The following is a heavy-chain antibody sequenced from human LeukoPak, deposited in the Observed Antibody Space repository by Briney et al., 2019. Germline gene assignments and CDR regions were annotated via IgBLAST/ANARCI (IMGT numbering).Heavy chain of an antibody. D-gene: IGHD6-13*01. V-gene: IGHV1-69*01. CDR3: ARDHGIAAPPDMRAFDI. J-gene: IGHJ3*02. CDR2: IIPIFGTA. CDR1: GGTFSSYA. Sequence: GSSVKVSCKASGGTFSSYAISWVRQAPGQGLEWMGGIIPIFGTANYAQKFQGRVTITADESTSTAYMELSSLRSEDTAVYYCARDHGIAAPPDMRAFDIWGQGTMVTVSS.